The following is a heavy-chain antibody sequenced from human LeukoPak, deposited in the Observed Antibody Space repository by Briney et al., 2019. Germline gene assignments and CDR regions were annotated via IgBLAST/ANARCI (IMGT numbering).Heavy chain of an antibody. CDR2: IYYSGST. Sequence: SETPSLTCTVSGGSISGSSYYWGWIRQPPGKGLEWIGSIYYSGSTYYNPSLKSRVTISVDTSKNQFSLKLSSVTAADTAVYYCARGLSLGYCSSTSCSKYNWFDPWGQGTLVTVSS. J-gene: IGHJ5*02. CDR3: ARGLSLGYCSSTSCSKYNWFDP. V-gene: IGHV4-39*07. D-gene: IGHD2-2*03. CDR1: GGSISGSSYY.